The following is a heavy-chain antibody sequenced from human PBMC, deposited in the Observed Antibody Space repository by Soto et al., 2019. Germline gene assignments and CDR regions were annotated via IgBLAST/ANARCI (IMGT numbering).Heavy chain of an antibody. J-gene: IGHJ4*02. CDR3: ARGGWTTYYSPFFDY. CDR1: GFSLSTSGVG. V-gene: IGHV2-5*02. D-gene: IGHD3-10*01. CDR2: IYWDDDK. Sequence: GSGPTLVNPTQTLTLTCTFSGFSLSTSGVGVGWIRQPPGKALEWLALIYWDDDKRYSPSLKSRLTITKDTSKNQVVLTLTKLDTVVTAIYYCARGGWTTYYSPFFDYWGQGTLVTVSS.